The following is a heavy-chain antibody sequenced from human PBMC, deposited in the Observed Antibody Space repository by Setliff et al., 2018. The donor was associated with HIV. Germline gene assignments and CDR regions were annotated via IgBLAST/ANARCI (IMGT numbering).Heavy chain of an antibody. CDR2: IHYSGST. V-gene: IGHV4-39*02. Sequence: PSETLSLTCTVYGGSISGSNYVWGWIRQTPRKGLEWIATIHYSGSTYHNPSLESRITISVDRSKNHFSLRLSSVTAADTAAYYCARGRGDIVLLVYTYPPDSWGQGKLVTVSS. D-gene: IGHD2-8*01. CDR3: ARGRGDIVLLVYTYPPDS. J-gene: IGHJ4*02. CDR1: GGSISGSNYV.